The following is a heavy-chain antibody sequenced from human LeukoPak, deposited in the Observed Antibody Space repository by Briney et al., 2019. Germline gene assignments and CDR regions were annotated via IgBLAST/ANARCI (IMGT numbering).Heavy chain of an antibody. Sequence: SETLSLTCTVSGGSISSGRYYWGWIRQPPGKSLEWIGLIYYSRNAYYNPSLTSRVTISVGTSTKQISLKLSSVTAADTAVYYCAGGTIGIGLRLGEYTDYWGQGILVTVSS. CDR1: GGSISSGRYY. D-gene: IGHD3-16*01. CDR2: IYYSRNA. CDR3: AGGTIGIGLRLGEYTDY. V-gene: IGHV4-39*07. J-gene: IGHJ4*02.